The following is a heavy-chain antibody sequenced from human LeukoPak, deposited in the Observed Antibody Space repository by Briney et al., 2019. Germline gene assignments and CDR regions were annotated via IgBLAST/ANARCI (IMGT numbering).Heavy chain of an antibody. CDR1: GYSISSGYY. Sequence: SETLSLTCTVSGYSISSGYYWGWIRQPPGKGLEWIGSIYHSGSTYYNPSLKSRVTISVDTSKNQFSLKLSSVTAADTAVYHCARAAIAAASNWFDPWGQGTLVTASS. CDR2: IYHSGST. V-gene: IGHV4-38-2*02. D-gene: IGHD6-13*01. J-gene: IGHJ5*02. CDR3: ARAAIAAASNWFDP.